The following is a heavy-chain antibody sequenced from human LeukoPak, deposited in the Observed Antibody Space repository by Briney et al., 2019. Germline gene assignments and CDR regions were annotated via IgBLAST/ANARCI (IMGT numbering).Heavy chain of an antibody. J-gene: IGHJ5*02. D-gene: IGHD2-15*01. CDR1: GGTFSSYA. CDR2: GIPIFGTA. Sequence: ASVTVSCKASGGTFSSYAISWVRQAPGQGLEWMGGGIPIFGTANYAQKFQGRVTITADKSPSTAYMELSSLRSEDTAVYYCACGREMNWFDPWGQGTLVTVSP. CDR3: ACGREMNWFDP. V-gene: IGHV1-69*06.